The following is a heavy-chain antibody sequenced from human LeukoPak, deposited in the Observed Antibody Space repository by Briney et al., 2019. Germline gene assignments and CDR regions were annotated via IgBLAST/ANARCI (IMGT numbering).Heavy chain of an antibody. J-gene: IGHJ6*03. CDR3: ARGGGSPDYGDYAGYYYYYYMDV. CDR2: IIPIFGTA. Sequence: SVKVSCKASGGTFSSYAISWVRQAPGQGLEWMGGIIPIFGTANCAQKFQGRVTITADKSTSTAYMELSSLRSEDTAVYYCARGGGSPDYGDYAGYYYYYYMDVWGKGTTVTVSS. V-gene: IGHV1-69*06. D-gene: IGHD4-17*01. CDR1: GGTFSSYA.